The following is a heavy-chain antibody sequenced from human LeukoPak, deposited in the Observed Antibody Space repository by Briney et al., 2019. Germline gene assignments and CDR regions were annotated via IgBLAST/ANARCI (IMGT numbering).Heavy chain of an antibody. V-gene: IGHV4-4*07. J-gene: IGHJ4*02. CDR2: TYTSGST. D-gene: IGHD3-3*01. CDR1: GGSISSYY. CDR3: ARDTDYDFWSGYFDY. Sequence: SETLSLTCTVSGGSISSYYWSWIRQPAGKGLEWIGRTYTSGSTNYNPSLKSRVTMSVDTSKNQFSLKLSSVTAADTAVYYCARDTDYDFWSGYFDYWGQGTLVTVSS.